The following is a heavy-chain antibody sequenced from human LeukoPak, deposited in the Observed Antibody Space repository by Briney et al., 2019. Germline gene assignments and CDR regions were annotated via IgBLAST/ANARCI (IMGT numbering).Heavy chain of an antibody. V-gene: IGHV1-69*06. CDR3: AKGSGYEAQYYYYYMDV. J-gene: IGHJ6*03. CDR2: IIPIFGTA. D-gene: IGHD5-12*01. Sequence: ASVKVSCKVSGSTLKLFSMHWVRQAPGKGLEWMGGIIPIFGTANYAQKFQGRVTITADKSTSTAYMELSSLRSEDTAVYYCAKGSGYEAQYYYYYMDVWGKGTTVTISS. CDR1: GSTLKLF.